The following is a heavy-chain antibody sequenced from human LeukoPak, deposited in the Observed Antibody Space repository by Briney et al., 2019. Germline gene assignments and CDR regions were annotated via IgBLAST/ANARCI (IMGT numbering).Heavy chain of an antibody. J-gene: IGHJ4*02. V-gene: IGHV3-23*01. D-gene: IGHD1-7*01. CDR1: GFTFSSYA. Sequence: PGGSLRLSCAASGFTFSSYAMSWVRQAPGKGLEWVSSMSGGGGSTYHADSVKGRFTISRDISKNTLYLQMTSLRAEDTAVCFCATVRQGTTRDFEYWGQGTLVTVSS. CDR3: ATVRQGTTRDFEY. CDR2: MSGGGGST.